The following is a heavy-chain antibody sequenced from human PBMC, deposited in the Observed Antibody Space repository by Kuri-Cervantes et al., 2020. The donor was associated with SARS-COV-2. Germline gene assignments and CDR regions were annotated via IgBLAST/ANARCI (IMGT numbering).Heavy chain of an antibody. V-gene: IGHV3-11*04. CDR2: ISSSGTTT. D-gene: IGHD1-26*01. J-gene: IGHJ4*02. CDR3: ASGSGSYYGGDY. Sequence: GESLKISCAASGFTFSDYYMHWIRQAPGKGLEWVSYISSSGTTTYYADSVKGRFTISRDNAKKSLYVQMNSLRAVDTAVYYCASGSGSYYGGDYWGQGTLVTVSS. CDR1: GFTFSDYY.